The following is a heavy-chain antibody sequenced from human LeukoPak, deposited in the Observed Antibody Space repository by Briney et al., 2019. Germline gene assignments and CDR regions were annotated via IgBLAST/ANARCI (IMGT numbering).Heavy chain of an antibody. CDR3: AKDVLQNYYDSPPGPMDV. CDR2: ISWNSGSI. D-gene: IGHD3-22*01. CDR1: GLTFYDYA. Sequence: GGSLRLSCAASGLTFYDYAMHWVRQAPGKGLEWVSGISWNSGSIVYADSVKGRFTISRDNAKNSLYLQMNSLRGEDTALYYCAKDVLQNYYDSPPGPMDVWGQGTTVTVSS. J-gene: IGHJ6*02. V-gene: IGHV3-9*01.